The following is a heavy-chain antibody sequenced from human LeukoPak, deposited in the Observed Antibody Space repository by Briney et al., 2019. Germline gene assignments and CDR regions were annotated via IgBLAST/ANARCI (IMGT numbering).Heavy chain of an antibody. V-gene: IGHV4-34*01. D-gene: IGHD1-26*01. J-gene: IGHJ4*02. Sequence: SETLSLTCAVYGGSFSGYYWTWIRQPPGKGLEWIGQINHLGTSNDNPSLRSRVTISVDTSKNQFSLRLSSVTAADTAVYYCARLKVGTTHPDYWGQGTLVTVSS. CDR3: ARLKVGTTHPDY. CDR1: GGSFSGYY. CDR2: INHLGTS.